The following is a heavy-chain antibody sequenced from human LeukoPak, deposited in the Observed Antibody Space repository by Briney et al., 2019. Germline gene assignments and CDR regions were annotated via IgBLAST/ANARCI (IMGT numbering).Heavy chain of an antibody. CDR3: ARSAKSYYYYYMDV. V-gene: IGHV3-30*02. CDR2: IRYDGGNT. Sequence: GGSLRLSCAASGFIFSNYAMQWVRQAPGMGLEWVAFIRYDGGNTYYADSVKGRFTISRDNSKNTMYLQMNSLRAEDTAVYYCARSAKSYYYYYMDVWGKGTTVTVSS. J-gene: IGHJ6*03. CDR1: GFIFSNYA.